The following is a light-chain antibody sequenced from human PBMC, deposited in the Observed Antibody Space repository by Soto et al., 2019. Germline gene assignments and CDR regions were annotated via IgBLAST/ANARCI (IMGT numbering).Light chain of an antibody. V-gene: IGKV1-5*01. CDR2: AAS. CDR1: QTISSW. J-gene: IGKJ5*01. Sequence: DIQMTQSPSTLSGPVGDRVTITCRASQTISSWLAWYQQKPGKAPKLLIYAASTLQSGVPSRFSGSGSGTDFTLTISCLQSEDFASYYCQQYYSYPITFGQGTRLEI. CDR3: QQYYSYPIT.